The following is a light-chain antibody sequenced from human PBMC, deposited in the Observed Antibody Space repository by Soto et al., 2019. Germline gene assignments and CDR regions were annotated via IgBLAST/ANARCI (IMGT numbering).Light chain of an antibody. J-gene: IGKJ1*01. CDR3: QHYASYPWP. CDR2: QAS. V-gene: IGKV1-5*03. CDR1: QSISSW. Sequence: DIQMTQSPSTLSASVGDRVTITGRARQSISSWLAWDQQSPGKAPKLLIYQASSLQSGVPSRFRGRGSGTEFTLNVSSLQPDDFATYHCQHYASYPWPFGQGTKVEIK.